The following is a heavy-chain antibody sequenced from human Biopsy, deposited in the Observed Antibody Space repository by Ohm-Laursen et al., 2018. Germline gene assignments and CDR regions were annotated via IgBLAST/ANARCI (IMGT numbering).Heavy chain of an antibody. Sequence: SLRLSCAASGFTLSDHYIDWVRQAPGKGLEWVGRTKNKANSYTTEYAASVKGRFTISRDDSKNSLYLQMNSLKIEDTAVYYCGRWRSGAADFWGQGTVVTVSP. D-gene: IGHD2-21*01. CDR2: TKNKANSYTT. J-gene: IGHJ3*01. CDR3: GRWRSGAADF. V-gene: IGHV3-72*01. CDR1: GFTLSDHY.